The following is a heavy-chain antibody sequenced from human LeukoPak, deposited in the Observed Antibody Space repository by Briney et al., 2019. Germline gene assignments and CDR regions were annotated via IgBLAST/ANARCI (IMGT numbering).Heavy chain of an antibody. J-gene: IGHJ3*02. Sequence: GGSLRLSCAASGFSVSYNYMSWVRQAPGKGLEWVSAISGSGGSTYYADSVKGRFTISRDNSKNTLYLQMNSLRAEDTAVYYCAKSRTSAFDIWGQGTMVTVSS. CDR1: GFSVSYNY. CDR2: ISGSGGST. V-gene: IGHV3-23*01. CDR3: AKSRTSAFDI.